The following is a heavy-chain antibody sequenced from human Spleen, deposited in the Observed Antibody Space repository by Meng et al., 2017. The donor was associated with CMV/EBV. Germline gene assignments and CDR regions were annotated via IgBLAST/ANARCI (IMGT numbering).Heavy chain of an antibody. V-gene: IGHV3-53*01. J-gene: IGHJ4*02. CDR1: GFTVSSNY. D-gene: IGHD6-19*01. CDR3: AREGPEYSSGWAFDY. Sequence: EGQLVESGGGLIQPGGSLRLSCSASGFTVSSNYMSWVRQAPGKGLEWVSVIYSGGSTYYADSVKGRFTISRDNSKNTLYLQMNSLRAEDTAVYYCAREGPEYSSGWAFDYWGQGTLVTVAS. CDR2: IYSGGST.